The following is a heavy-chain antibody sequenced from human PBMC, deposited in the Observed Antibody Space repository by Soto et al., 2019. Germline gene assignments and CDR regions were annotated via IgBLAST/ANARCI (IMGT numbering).Heavy chain of an antibody. V-gene: IGHV4-30-4*01. CDR2: ISYSGST. J-gene: IGHJ4*02. CDR1: GDSISRSTSYY. CDR3: AREDGNSSGATDS. Sequence: QVHLQESGPRLVKPSQTLSLTCTVSGDSISRSTSYYWSWIRQTPGKGLEWIGYISYSGSTYYNPSLNSRVVISVDTSKNQFSLNLRSVSAADTAVYFCAREDGNSSGATDSWGQGTLVTVSS. D-gene: IGHD6-19*01.